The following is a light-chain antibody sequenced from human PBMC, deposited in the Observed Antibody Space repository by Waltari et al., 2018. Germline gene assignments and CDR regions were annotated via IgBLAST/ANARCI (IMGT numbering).Light chain of an antibody. CDR3: AVWDDRLNGPV. CDR2: SND. J-gene: IGLJ3*02. V-gene: IGLV1-44*01. Sequence: QSVVTQPPSASGTPGQRVAISCSGRSSNIGSNIVNWYQHLPGTAPKLLMYSNDQRPSGVPDRFSGSKSGTTASLAISGLQSEDEADYFCAVWDDRLNGPVFGGGTKLTVL. CDR1: SSNIGSNI.